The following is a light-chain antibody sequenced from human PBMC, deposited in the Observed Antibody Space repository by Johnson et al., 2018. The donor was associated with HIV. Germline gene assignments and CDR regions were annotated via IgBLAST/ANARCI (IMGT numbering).Light chain of an antibody. CDR3: GTWDSSLLAV. J-gene: IGLJ1*01. V-gene: IGLV1-51*01. Sequence: QSVLTQPPSVSAAPGQTVTISCSGSSSNVGSSFVSWYRQVPGTAPKLLIYDNNKRPSGIPGRFSGSKSGPSATLGITGLQTGDEADYYCGTWDSSLLAVFGTGTKGTVL. CDR1: SSNVGSSF. CDR2: DNN.